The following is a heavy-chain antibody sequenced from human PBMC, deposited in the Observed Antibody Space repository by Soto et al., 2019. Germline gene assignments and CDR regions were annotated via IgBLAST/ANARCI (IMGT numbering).Heavy chain of an antibody. CDR1: GFTFSGSA. CDR3: TRYCSGDTCYLDY. CDR2: IRSKANSYAT. Sequence: GGSLRLSCAASGFTFSGSAMHWVRQASGKGLEWVGRIRSKANSYATSYAASVKGRFTISRDDSKNTAYLQMNSLKTEDTAVYFCTRYCSGDTCYLDYWGQGTLVTVSS. D-gene: IGHD2-15*01. V-gene: IGHV3-73*01. J-gene: IGHJ4*02.